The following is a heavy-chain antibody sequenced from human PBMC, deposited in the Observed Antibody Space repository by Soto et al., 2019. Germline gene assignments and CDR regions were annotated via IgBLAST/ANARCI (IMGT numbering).Heavy chain of an antibody. V-gene: IGHV5-51*01. CDR3: ARVMRSGYFDALDL. Sequence: GAAVKISGKGSVYNVTSYWWASVRQITGKGLEGMGIIYPGDSDTRYSPSFQGQVTISADRSISTAYLQWSGLKASDTAMYYCARVMRSGYFDALDLWGQGTMVTVSS. CDR2: IYPGDSDT. J-gene: IGHJ3*01. D-gene: IGHD5-12*01. CDR1: VYNVTSYW.